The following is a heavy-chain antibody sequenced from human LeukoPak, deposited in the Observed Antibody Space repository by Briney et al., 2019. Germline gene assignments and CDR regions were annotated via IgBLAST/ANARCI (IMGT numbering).Heavy chain of an antibody. CDR3: ARGGGHTDAFDI. Sequence: PSETLSFTCAVYGGSFSGYYWSWIRQPPGKGLEWIGEINHSGSTNYNPSLKSRVTISVDTSKNQFSLKLSSVTAADTAVYYCARGGGHTDAFDIWGQGTMVTVSS. V-gene: IGHV4-34*01. CDR2: INHSGST. CDR1: GGSFSGYY. J-gene: IGHJ3*02.